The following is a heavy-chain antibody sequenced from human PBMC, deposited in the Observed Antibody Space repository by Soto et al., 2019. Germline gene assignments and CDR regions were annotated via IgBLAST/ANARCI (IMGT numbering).Heavy chain of an antibody. CDR3: ARDRTAVVIPPYYYYGMDV. J-gene: IGHJ6*02. V-gene: IGHV3-21*01. CDR2: ISSSSSYI. D-gene: IGHD2-15*01. Sequence: VQLVQSGAEVKKPGSSVKVSCKASGGTFSSYSMNWVRQAPGKGLEWVSSISSSSSYIYYADSVKGRFTISRDNAKNSLYLQMNSLRAEDTAVYYCARDRTAVVIPPYYYYGMDVWGQGTTVTVSS. CDR1: GGTFSSYS.